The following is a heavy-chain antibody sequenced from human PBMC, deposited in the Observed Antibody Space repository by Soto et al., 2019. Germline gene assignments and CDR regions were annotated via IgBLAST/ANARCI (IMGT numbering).Heavy chain of an antibody. D-gene: IGHD3-22*01. J-gene: IGHJ6*02. CDR2: ISAYNGNT. V-gene: IGHV1-18*04. Sequence: SVKVSCKASVYTFTSYGISWVRQAPGQGLEWMGWISAYNGNTNYAQKLQGRVTMTTDTSTSTAYMELRSLRSDYTAVYYCARDYASSGYYLYYYYYDMDVWGQGTTVTVSS. CDR3: ARDYASSGYYLYYYYYDMDV. CDR1: VYTFTSYG.